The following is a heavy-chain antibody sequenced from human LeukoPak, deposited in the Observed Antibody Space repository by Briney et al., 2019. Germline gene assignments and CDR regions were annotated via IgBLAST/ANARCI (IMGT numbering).Heavy chain of an antibody. CDR3: ARTRITMIVGLASRFDY. CDR1: GFTFSSYW. V-gene: IGHV3-7*01. CDR2: IKQDGSEK. Sequence: PRGSLRLSCAASGFTFSSYWMSWVRQAPGKGLEWVANIKQDGSEKYYVDSVKGRFTISRDNAKNSLYLQMNSLRAEDTAVYYCARTRITMIVGLASRFDYWGQGTLVTVSS. D-gene: IGHD3-22*01. J-gene: IGHJ4*02.